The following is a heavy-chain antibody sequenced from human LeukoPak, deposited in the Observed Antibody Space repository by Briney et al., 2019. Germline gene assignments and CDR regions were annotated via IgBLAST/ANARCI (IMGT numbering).Heavy chain of an antibody. J-gene: IGHJ3*02. D-gene: IGHD6-19*01. Sequence: GGSLRLSCAASGFTFDDYAMHWVRQAPGKGLEWVSGISWNSGSIGYADSVKGRFTISRDNAKNSLYLQMNSLRAEDTALYYCAKDSGGFDAFDIWGQGTMVTVSS. CDR3: AKDSGGFDAFDI. CDR1: GFTFDDYA. CDR2: ISWNSGSI. V-gene: IGHV3-9*01.